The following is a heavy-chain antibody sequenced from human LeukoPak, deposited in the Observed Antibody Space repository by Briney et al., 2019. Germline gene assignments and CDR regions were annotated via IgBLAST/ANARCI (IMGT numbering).Heavy chain of an antibody. CDR3: AREYNYGYLGY. CDR1: GYTFTGHY. Sequence: ASVKVSCKASGYTFTGHYIYWVRQAPGQGPEWMGWINPNSGGTNYAQKFQGRVTVTRDTSISTAYMELSRLRSDDTAIYYCAREYNYGYLGYWGQGTLVTVSS. V-gene: IGHV1-2*02. D-gene: IGHD5-18*01. J-gene: IGHJ4*02. CDR2: INPNSGGT.